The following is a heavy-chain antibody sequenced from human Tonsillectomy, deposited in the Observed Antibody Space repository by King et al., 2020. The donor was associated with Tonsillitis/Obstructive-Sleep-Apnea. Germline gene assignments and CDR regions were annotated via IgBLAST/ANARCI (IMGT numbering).Heavy chain of an antibody. Sequence: QLVQSGAEVKKPGESLKISCKGSGYSFTSYWIGWVRQMPGKGLEWMWIIYPGDSDTRYSPSFQGQVTISADKSISTAYLQWSSLKASDTAMYYCARRFSIFGVVNGLEYYFDYWGQGTLVTVSS. J-gene: IGHJ4*02. CDR2: IYPGDSDT. D-gene: IGHD3-3*01. V-gene: IGHV5-51*01. CDR1: GYSFTSYW. CDR3: ARRFSIFGVVNGLEYYFDY.